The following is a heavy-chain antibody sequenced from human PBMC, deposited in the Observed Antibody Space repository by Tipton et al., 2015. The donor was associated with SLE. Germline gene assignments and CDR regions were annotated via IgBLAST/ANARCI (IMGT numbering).Heavy chain of an antibody. CDR3: ARVGSSGYYDNNWFDP. V-gene: IGHV4-31*03. D-gene: IGHD3-22*01. Sequence: TLSLTCTVSGGPVYTGDYYWSWIRQHPGKGLEWIGYIFYSGRTYYNPSLKSRLTMLVDTSRNQFSLRLTSLTAADTAVYYCARVGSSGYYDNNWFDPWGQGTLVIVSS. J-gene: IGHJ5*02. CDR1: GGPVYTGDYY. CDR2: IFYSGRT.